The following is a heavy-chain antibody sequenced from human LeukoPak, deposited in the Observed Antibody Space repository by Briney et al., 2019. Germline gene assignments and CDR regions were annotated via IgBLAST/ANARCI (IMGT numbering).Heavy chain of an antibody. Sequence: PGESLRLSCAASEFTFTSYAMSWVRQAPGKGLEWVSAISGSGGSTYYADSVKGRFTISRDNSKNTLYLQMNSLRAEDTAVYYCAKDRNYYGSGTLDYWGQGTLVTVSS. CDR1: EFTFTSYA. D-gene: IGHD3-10*01. CDR2: ISGSGGST. CDR3: AKDRNYYGSGTLDY. J-gene: IGHJ4*02. V-gene: IGHV3-23*01.